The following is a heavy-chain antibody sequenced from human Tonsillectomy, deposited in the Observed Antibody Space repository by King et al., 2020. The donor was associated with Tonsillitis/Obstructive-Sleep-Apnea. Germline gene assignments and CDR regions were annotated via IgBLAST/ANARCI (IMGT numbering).Heavy chain of an antibody. V-gene: IGHV3-30*01. CDR2: ISYHGRND. Sequence: VQLVESGGGVVQPGRSLRLSCAASGFTFSDYAFHWVRQAPGKGLEWVAVISYHGRNDYYADSVKGRFPISRDISKNTLFLQMNSLRPEDTAVYYCARTVRLIYYYMDVWGKGTTVTVSS. CDR1: GFTFSDYA. D-gene: IGHD6-6*01. CDR3: ARTVRLIYYYMDV. J-gene: IGHJ6*03.